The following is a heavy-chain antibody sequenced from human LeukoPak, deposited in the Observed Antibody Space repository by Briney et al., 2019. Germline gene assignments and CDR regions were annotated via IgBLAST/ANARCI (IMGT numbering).Heavy chain of an antibody. J-gene: IGHJ4*02. CDR2: ISGSGIST. V-gene: IGHV3-23*01. Sequence: PGGSLRLPCAASGFTFSNYAMSWVRQAPGQGLEWGSAISGSGISTYYAASVKGRFTISRDNSKTTLYLQMNSLRAEDTAVYSCARDYGSESYYYDYWGQGTLVTVSS. D-gene: IGHD3-10*01. CDR3: ARDYGSESYYYDY. CDR1: GFTFSNYA.